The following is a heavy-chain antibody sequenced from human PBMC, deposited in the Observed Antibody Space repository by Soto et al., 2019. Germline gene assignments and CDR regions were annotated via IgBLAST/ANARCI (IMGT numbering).Heavy chain of an antibody. CDR1: GFTFSDYY. J-gene: IGHJ1*01. CDR3: ASSDTAAMKAEYFQH. V-gene: IGHV3-11*01. CDR2: ISSSGSTI. D-gene: IGHD2-2*01. Sequence: GGSLRLSCAASGFTFSDYYMSWIRQAPGKGLEWVSYISSSGSTIYYADSVKGRFTISRDNAKNSLYLQMNSLRAEDTAVYYCASSDTAAMKAEYFQHWGQGTLVTVSS.